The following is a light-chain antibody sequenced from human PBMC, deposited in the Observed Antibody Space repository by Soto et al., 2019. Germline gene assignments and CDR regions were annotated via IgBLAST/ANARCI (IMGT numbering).Light chain of an antibody. CDR3: SSCTGSSTPVT. V-gene: IGLV2-14*03. J-gene: IGLJ2*01. CDR1: SNDIGGYKY. CDR2: DVT. Sequence: QSALTQPASVSGSPGQSITISCTGTSNDIGGYKYVSWYQQHPGKAPKLMIYDVTARPSGVSNRFSGSKSGNTASLTISGLQPEDEADYYCSSCTGSSTPVTFGGGTKVTV.